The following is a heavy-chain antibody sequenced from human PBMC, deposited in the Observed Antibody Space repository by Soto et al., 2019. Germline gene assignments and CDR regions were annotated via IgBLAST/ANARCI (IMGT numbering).Heavy chain of an antibody. CDR3: ARDLGYSSGWYGSIDY. J-gene: IGHJ4*02. Sequence: SETLSLTCTVSGGSISSYYWSWTRQPPGKGLEWIGYIYYSGSTNYNPSLKSRVTISVDTSKNQFSLKLSSVTAADTAVYYCARDLGYSSGWYGSIDYWGQGTLVTVSS. D-gene: IGHD6-19*01. CDR2: IYYSGST. V-gene: IGHV4-59*01. CDR1: GGSISSYY.